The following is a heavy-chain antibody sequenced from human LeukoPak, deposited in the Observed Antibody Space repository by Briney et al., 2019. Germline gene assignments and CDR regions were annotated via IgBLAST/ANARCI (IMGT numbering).Heavy chain of an antibody. D-gene: IGHD6-19*01. CDR3: ARAVSGRFDY. V-gene: IGHV4-59*08. Sequence: SETLSLTCTVSGGSMSPYHWGWIRQPPGKGLEWTGYIYYSGSTNYNPSLKSRVTISVDTSKNQFSLKLRSVTAADTAIYYCARAVSGRFDYWGQGTLVTVSS. CDR2: IYYSGST. CDR1: GGSMSPYH. J-gene: IGHJ4*02.